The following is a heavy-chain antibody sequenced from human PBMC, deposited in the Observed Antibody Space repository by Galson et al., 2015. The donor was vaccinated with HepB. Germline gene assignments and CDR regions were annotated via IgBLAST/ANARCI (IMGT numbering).Heavy chain of an antibody. J-gene: IGHJ4*02. CDR3: AKDSRYISGWYTGRGGLDF. Sequence: SLRPSSAASGFSFSSYDMHWVRPAPGKGLGWVAILSYDGRNTYSADSVKGRFTGSRDNSKNTLYLQLNSLRPEDTAVYYCAKDSRYISGWYTGRGGLDFWGQGTLVTVSS. V-gene: IGHV3-30*18. D-gene: IGHD6-19*01. CDR1: GFSFSSYD. CDR2: LSYDGRNT.